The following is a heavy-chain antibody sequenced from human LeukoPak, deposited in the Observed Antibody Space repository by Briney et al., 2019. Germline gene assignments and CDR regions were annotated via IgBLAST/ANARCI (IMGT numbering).Heavy chain of an antibody. V-gene: IGHV3-23*01. D-gene: IGHD4-23*01. CDR1: GFTFSNYL. Sequence: GGSLRLSCAASGFTFSNYLMSWVRQAPGKGLEWVSSISDGGGSTYYADSAKGRFTISRDNSKNTLYLHMSTLRADDTAVYYCAKPGGNYYFDSWGQGSLVTVSS. CDR3: AKPGGNYYFDS. CDR2: ISDGGGST. J-gene: IGHJ4*02.